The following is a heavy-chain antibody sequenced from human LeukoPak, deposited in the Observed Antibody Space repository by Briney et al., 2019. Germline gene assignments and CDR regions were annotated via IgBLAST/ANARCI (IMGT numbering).Heavy chain of an antibody. Sequence: HPGRSLRLSRAASGFTFDDYAMHWVRQAPGKGLEWVSGISWNSGSIGYADSVKGRFTISRDNAKNSLYLQMNSLRAEDTALYYCAKAYYYDSSGSPPYFDYWGQGTLVTVSS. CDR2: ISWNSGSI. CDR3: AKAYYYDSSGSPPYFDY. CDR1: GFTFDDYA. V-gene: IGHV3-9*01. D-gene: IGHD3-22*01. J-gene: IGHJ4*02.